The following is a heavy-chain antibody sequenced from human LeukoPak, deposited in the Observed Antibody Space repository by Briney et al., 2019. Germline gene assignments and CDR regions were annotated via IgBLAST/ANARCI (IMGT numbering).Heavy chain of an antibody. CDR3: ARGSDSGYDR. V-gene: IGHV1-18*01. CDR1: GYSFSAFG. CDR2: INGYNANA. D-gene: IGHD5-12*01. J-gene: IGHJ4*02. Sequence: ASVKVSCRASGYSFSAFGNSWVRQAPGQGLEWMTWINGYNANANYAQKFQGRVTLTTDTSTSTAYMELRSLRSDDTAVYYCARGSDSGYDRWGQGALVTVSS.